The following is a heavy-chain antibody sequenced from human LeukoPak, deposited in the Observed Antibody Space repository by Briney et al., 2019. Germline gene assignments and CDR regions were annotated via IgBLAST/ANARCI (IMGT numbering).Heavy chain of an antibody. CDR2: IYSGGST. CDR1: GFTVSSNY. D-gene: IGHD2-21*02. J-gene: IGHJ4*02. Sequence: GGSLRLSCAASGFTVSSNYMSWVRQAPGKGLEWVSVIYSGGSTYYADSVKGRFTISRDNSKNTLYLQMNSLRAEDTAVFYCAKDQDIVVVTAIDYWGQGILVTVSS. V-gene: IGHV3-66*01. CDR3: AKDQDIVVVTAIDY.